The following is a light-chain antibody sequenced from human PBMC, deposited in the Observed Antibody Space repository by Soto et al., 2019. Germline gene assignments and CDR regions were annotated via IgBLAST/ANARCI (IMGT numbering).Light chain of an antibody. Sequence: EIVLTQSPGTLSLSPGERATLSCRASQSVRNSLLAWYQQKPGQPPRLLIYDASTRATATPDRFSGSGSGTDFTLTISRLEPEDFAVYYCQQYGSSLTWTFGQGTKVDIK. CDR1: QSVRNSL. CDR2: DAS. CDR3: QQYGSSLTWT. V-gene: IGKV3-20*01. J-gene: IGKJ1*01.